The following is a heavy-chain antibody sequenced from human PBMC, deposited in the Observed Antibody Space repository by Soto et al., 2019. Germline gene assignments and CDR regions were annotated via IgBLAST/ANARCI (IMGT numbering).Heavy chain of an antibody. V-gene: IGHV1-69*13. CDR3: ARGSSTMVRGVIATDPYGMDV. Sequence: ASVKVSCKASGGTFSSYAISWVRQAPGQGLEWMGGIIPIFGTANYAQKFQGRVTITADESMSTAYMELSSLRSEDTAVYYCARGSSTMVRGVIATDPYGMDVWGQGTTVTVSS. J-gene: IGHJ6*02. CDR1: GGTFSSYA. CDR2: IIPIFGTA. D-gene: IGHD3-10*01.